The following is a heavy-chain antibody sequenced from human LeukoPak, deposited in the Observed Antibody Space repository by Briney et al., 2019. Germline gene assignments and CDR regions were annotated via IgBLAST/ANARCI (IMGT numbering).Heavy chain of an antibody. D-gene: IGHD2-15*01. CDR3: AIERSCSHGGCYSGPFDL. Sequence: PSETLSLTCAVSPGSFSTYYWSWLRQPPGKGLEWLGEINHSGATNYNPSLKSRVTISVDTSKNYFSLKLTSVTAADTALYYCAIERSCSHGGCYSGPFDLWGQRTVVAVSS. CDR1: PGSFSTYY. CDR2: INHSGAT. V-gene: IGHV4-34*01. J-gene: IGHJ3*01.